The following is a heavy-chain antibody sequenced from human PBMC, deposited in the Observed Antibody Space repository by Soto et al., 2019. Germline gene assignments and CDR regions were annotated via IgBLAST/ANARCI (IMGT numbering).Heavy chain of an antibody. CDR3: AKVAGGLGYFDL. CDR2: ISATGGNI. Sequence: EAQLLESGGGLARPGGSLRLSCVASGFIFSDYAMTWIRQAPGKGLEWVATISATGGNIEYRESLKGRFTISRDNSKKMVYLQINVPTADDTAVNYCAKVAGGLGYFDLWGRGTLVTVSS. J-gene: IGHJ2*01. CDR1: GFIFSDYA. V-gene: IGHV3-23*01.